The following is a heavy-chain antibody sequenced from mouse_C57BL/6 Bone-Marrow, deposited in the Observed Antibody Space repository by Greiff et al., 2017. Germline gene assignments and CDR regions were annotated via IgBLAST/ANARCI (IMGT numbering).Heavy chain of an antibody. V-gene: IGHV14-4*01. CDR3: TTGYYSFDY. CDR1: GFNIKDDY. J-gene: IGHJ2*01. Sequence: EVQLQQSGAELVRPGASVKLSCTASGFNIKDDYMHWVKQRPEQGLEWIGWIDPENGDTEYASKFQGKATITADTSSNTAYLQLSSLTSEDTAVYYCTTGYYSFDYWGQGTTLTVSS. CDR2: IDPENGDT.